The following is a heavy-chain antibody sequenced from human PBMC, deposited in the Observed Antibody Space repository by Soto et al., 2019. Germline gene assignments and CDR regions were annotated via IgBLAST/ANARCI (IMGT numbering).Heavy chain of an antibody. CDR3: ERAEYCGCASARDS. CDR1: GGSISSYY. V-gene: IGHV4-59*01. Sequence: SETLSLTCTVSGGSISSYYWSWIRQPPGKGLEWIGYIYYSGSTNYNPSLKSRVTISVDTSKNQFSLKLSSVTAADTAVYYCERAEYCGCASARDSWGQGTLVTVSS. D-gene: IGHD2-15*01. CDR2: IYYSGST. J-gene: IGHJ4*02.